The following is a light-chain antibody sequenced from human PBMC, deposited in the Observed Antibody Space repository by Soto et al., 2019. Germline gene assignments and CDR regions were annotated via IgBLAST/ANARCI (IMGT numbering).Light chain of an antibody. Sequence: QSVLTQPPSVSGAPGQRVTISCTGSSSNIGARYDVHWYQPLPGTAPKLLIYDNSNRPSGVPDRFSGSKSGTSASLAITGLQAEDEADYYCQSYDSSLSGSWVFGGGTKLTVL. CDR1: SSNIGARYD. CDR3: QSYDSSLSGSWV. V-gene: IGLV1-40*01. J-gene: IGLJ3*02. CDR2: DNS.